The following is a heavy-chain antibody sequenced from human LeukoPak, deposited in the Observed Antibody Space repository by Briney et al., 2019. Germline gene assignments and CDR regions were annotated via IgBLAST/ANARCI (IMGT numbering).Heavy chain of an antibody. CDR2: IIPILGIA. J-gene: IGHJ6*02. CDR3: ARDYTEDIVVVPAAIYYYYGMDV. Sequence: SVKVSCKASGGTFSSYAISWVRQAPGQGLEWMGRIIPILGIANYAQKFQGRVTITADKSTSTAYMELSSLRPEDTAVYYCARDYTEDIVVVPAAIYYYYGMDVWGQGTTVTVSS. D-gene: IGHD2-2*01. V-gene: IGHV1-69*04. CDR1: GGTFSSYA.